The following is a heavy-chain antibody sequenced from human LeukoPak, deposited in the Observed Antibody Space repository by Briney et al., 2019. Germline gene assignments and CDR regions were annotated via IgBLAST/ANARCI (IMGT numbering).Heavy chain of an antibody. CDR1: GGSSSGYY. CDR3: ARGPGGKTFESIDY. D-gene: IGHD2/OR15-2a*01. Sequence: PSETLPLTCAVYGGSSSGYYWSWIRQPPGKGLEWIGEINHSGSTNYNPSLKSRVTMSVDTSKNQFSLKLNSVTAADTAVYYCARGPGGKTFESIDYWAQGTLVTVSS. J-gene: IGHJ4*02. CDR2: INHSGST. V-gene: IGHV4-34*01.